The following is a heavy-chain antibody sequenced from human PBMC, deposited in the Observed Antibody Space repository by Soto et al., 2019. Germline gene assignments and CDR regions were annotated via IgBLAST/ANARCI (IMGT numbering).Heavy chain of an antibody. V-gene: IGHV3-23*01. CDR2: ISGSGGST. D-gene: IGHD3-10*01. J-gene: IGHJ4*02. Sequence: GGSLRLSCAASGFTFSTYAMSWVRQAPGKGLEWVSSISGSGGSTYYADSVKGRFTVSRDNSKNTLYLQMNSLRAEDTAVYYCAKDTMVRGLYDYWGQGTLVTVS. CDR1: GFTFSTYA. CDR3: AKDTMVRGLYDY.